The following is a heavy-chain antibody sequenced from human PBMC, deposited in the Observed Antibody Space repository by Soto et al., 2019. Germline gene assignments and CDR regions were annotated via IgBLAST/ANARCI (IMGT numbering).Heavy chain of an antibody. CDR3: ARDPKTSGGQHWAFNYFDS. Sequence: GGSLRLSCAASGFSFSISPMHWVRQAPGKGPEWVALISYDGTNKFYADSVKGRFTISRDNSKSTLYLQVDSLRPEDAAVYYCARDPKTSGGQHWAFNYFDSWGPGTLVSV. CDR2: ISYDGTNK. V-gene: IGHV3-30-3*01. D-gene: IGHD7-27*01. J-gene: IGHJ4*02. CDR1: GFSFSISP.